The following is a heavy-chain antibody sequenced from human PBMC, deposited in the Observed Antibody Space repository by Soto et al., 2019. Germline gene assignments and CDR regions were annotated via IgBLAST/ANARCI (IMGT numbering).Heavy chain of an antibody. Sequence: PGGSLRLSCAASGFTFISYSMNWVRQAPWKGLEWVSSISSSSSYIYYADSVKGRFTISRDNAKNSLYLQMNSLRAEDTAVYYCARDRGTIFGVATSRVMDVWGKGTTVTVSS. CDR2: ISSSSSYI. V-gene: IGHV3-21*01. CDR3: ARDRGTIFGVATSRVMDV. D-gene: IGHD3-3*01. CDR1: GFTFISYS. J-gene: IGHJ6*04.